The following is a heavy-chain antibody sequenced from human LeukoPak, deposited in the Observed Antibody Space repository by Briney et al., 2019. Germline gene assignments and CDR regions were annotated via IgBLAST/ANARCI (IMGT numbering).Heavy chain of an antibody. D-gene: IGHD2-2*01. CDR3: ARHREYCSSTSCYLGDFDY. J-gene: IGHJ4*02. CDR2: INHSGST. V-gene: IGHV4-34*01. Sequence: GSLRLSCAASGFTFSSYWMSWIRQPPGKGLEWIGEINHSGSTNYNPSLKSRVTISVDTSKNQFSLKLSSVTAADTAVYYCARHREYCSSTSCYLGDFDYWGQGTLVTVSS. CDR1: GFTFSSYW.